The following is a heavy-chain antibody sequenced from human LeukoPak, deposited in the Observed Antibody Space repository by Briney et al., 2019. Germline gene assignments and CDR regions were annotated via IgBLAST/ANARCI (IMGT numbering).Heavy chain of an antibody. CDR3: ARRVSGSLYYFDY. CDR2: ISYSGNT. CDR1: GDSISSYY. V-gene: IGHV4-59*08. J-gene: IGHJ4*02. Sequence: SETLSLTCTVSGDSISSYYWSWIRQPPGKGLEWVASISYSGNTNYNPSLKSRVTISLDTSKNQFSLRLSSVTAADTAVYYCARRVSGSLYYFDYWGQGTLVTVSS. D-gene: IGHD3-10*01.